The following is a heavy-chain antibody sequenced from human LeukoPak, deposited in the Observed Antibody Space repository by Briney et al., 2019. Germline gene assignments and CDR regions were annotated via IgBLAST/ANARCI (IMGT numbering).Heavy chain of an antibody. CDR1: GFTFSNAW. D-gene: IGHD6-19*01. J-gene: IGHJ6*02. CDR2: IKSKTDGGTT. Sequence: GSLRLSCAASGFTFSNAWMSWVRQAPGKGLEWVGRIKSKTDGGTTDYAAPVKGRFTISRDDSKNTLYLQMNSLKTEDTAVYYCTTDSSGWPYYYYYGMDVWGQGTTVTDSS. CDR3: TTDSSGWPYYYYYGMDV. V-gene: IGHV3-15*01.